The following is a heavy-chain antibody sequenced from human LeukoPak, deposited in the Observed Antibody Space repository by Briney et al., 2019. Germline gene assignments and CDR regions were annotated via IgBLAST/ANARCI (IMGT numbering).Heavy chain of an antibody. V-gene: IGHV4-39*01. J-gene: IGHJ5*02. D-gene: IGHD6-19*01. CDR2: IYYSGST. CDR1: GGSISSSSYY. Sequence: SETLSLACTVSGGSISSSSYYWGWIRQPPGKGLEWIGSIYYSGSTYYNPSLKSRVTISVDTSKNQFSLKLSSVTAADTAVYYCASHQWLVHWFDPWGQGTLVTVSS. CDR3: ASHQWLVHWFDP.